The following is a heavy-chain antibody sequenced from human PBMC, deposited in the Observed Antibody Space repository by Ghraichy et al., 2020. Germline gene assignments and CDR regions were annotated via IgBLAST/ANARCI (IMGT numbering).Heavy chain of an antibody. CDR1: GYTFTSYG. V-gene: IGHV1-18*01. CDR2: ISAYNGNT. J-gene: IGHJ3*02. Sequence: ASVKVSCKASGYTFTSYGISWVRQAPGQGLEWMGWISAYNGNTNYAQKLQGRVTMTTDTSTSTAYMELRSLRSDDTAVYYCARLNTMIDMRASAFDIWGQGTMVTVSS. D-gene: IGHD3-22*01. CDR3: ARLNTMIDMRASAFDI.